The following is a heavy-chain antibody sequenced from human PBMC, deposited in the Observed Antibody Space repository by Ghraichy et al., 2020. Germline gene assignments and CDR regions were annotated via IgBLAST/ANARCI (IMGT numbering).Heavy chain of an antibody. CDR3: ARGTFDYSREDHGGAFDY. CDR1: GFTFSDNE. V-gene: IGHV3-48*03. D-gene: IGHD6-13*01. Sequence: GGSLRLSRAASGFTFSDNEMNWVRQAPGKGLEWVAYIAASRNTIYYADSVRGRFTISRAKSSVFLQMDSLRAEDTATYYCARGTFDYSREDHGGAFDYWGQGTQVTVSS. CDR2: IAASRNTI. J-gene: IGHJ4*02.